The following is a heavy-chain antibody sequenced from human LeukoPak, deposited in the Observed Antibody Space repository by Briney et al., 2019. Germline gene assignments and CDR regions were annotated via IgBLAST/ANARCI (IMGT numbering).Heavy chain of an antibody. J-gene: IGHJ5*02. D-gene: IGHD2-15*01. CDR3: ARTRIRQPRYCSGGSCYRLGNWFDP. V-gene: IGHV1-8*01. Sequence: ASVKVSCKASGHTFTSYDINWVRQATGQGLEWMGWMSPNSGNTGYAQKFQGRVTMTRNTSISTAYMELSSLRSEDTAVYYCARTRIRQPRYCSGGSCYRLGNWFDPWGQGTLVTVSS. CDR1: GHTFTSYD. CDR2: MSPNSGNT.